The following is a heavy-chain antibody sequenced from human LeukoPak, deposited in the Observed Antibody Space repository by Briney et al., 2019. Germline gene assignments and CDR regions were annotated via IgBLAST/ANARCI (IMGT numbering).Heavy chain of an antibody. CDR2: ISLAGQT. CDR3: SRESGPFCPFGY. CDR1: GGSISGTNW. D-gene: IGHD1-26*01. V-gene: IGHV4/OR15-8*02. Sequence: SQTLSLTCGVSGGSISGTNWWSWVRQPPGQGLEWIGEISLAGQTNYNPSLNGRVTMSLDKSSNQLSLHLTSVTAADTATYYCSRESGPFCPFGYWGQGTLVIVSS. J-gene: IGHJ4*02.